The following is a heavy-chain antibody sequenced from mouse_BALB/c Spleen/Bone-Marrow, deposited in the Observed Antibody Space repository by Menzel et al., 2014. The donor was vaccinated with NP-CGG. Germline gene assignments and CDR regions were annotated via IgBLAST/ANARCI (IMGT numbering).Heavy chain of an antibody. D-gene: IGHD1-1*01. CDR1: GYTFSNYW. J-gene: IGHJ2*01. V-gene: IGHV1-9*01. CDR2: ILPGSGTA. Sequence: VKPQESGAELMKPGASVKISCKATGYTFSNYWIDWVKQRPGHGLEWIGEILPGSGTANYSEKFKGKATFTADTSSNTAYMQLSSLTSEDSALYYCARASVVPYYFDFWGQGTTLTVSS. CDR3: ARASVVPYYFDF.